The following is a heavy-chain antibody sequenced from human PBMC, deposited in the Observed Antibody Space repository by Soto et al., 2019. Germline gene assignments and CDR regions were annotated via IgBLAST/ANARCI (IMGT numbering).Heavy chain of an antibody. J-gene: IGHJ6*02. CDR2: ISFDGDKK. CDR1: GFSXSDYS. D-gene: IGHD2-15*01. Sequence: QVHLVESGGGVVQPGRSLRLSCVASGFSXSDYSIYWVRQAPGKGLEWVSFISFDGDKKFFADSVKGRFNISRDNAKNTVYLQMSSLRPEDTAVFHCAVMAGLVVSDDYGLDVWGQGTTVTVSS. CDR3: AVMAGLVVSDDYGLDV. V-gene: IGHV3-30-3*01.